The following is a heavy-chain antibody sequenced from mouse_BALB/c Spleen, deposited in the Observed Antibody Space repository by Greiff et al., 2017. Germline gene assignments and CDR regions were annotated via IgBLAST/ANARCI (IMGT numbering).Heavy chain of an antibody. D-gene: IGHD2-1*01. V-gene: IGHV1-63*02. CDR2: IYPGGGYT. CDR3: ARRDYYGNYLDY. CDR1: GYTFTNYW. J-gene: IGHJ2*01. Sequence: VQLQQSGAELVRPGTSVKISCKASGYTFTNYWLGWVKQRPGHGLEWIGDIYPGGGYTNYNEKFKGKATLTADTSSSTAYMQLSSLTSEDSAVYFCARRDYYGNYLDYWGQGTTRTVSS.